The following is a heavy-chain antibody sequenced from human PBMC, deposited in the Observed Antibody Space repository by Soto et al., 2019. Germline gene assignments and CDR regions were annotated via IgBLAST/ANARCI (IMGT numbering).Heavy chain of an antibody. Sequence: QVQLVQSGGELEKPGASVKVSCKTSGYSFTRHGMSWVRQAPGQGPEWMGWIRGGDGKTEYAQKFQGRVTMTTDTSTTTVYMELRSLTSDDTAVYYCARDLVWEGRDTAMSDNWFDPWGQGTLVTVSS. CDR2: IRGGDGKT. CDR3: ARDLVWEGRDTAMSDNWFDP. V-gene: IGHV1-18*01. D-gene: IGHD5-18*01. J-gene: IGHJ5*02. CDR1: GYSFTRHG.